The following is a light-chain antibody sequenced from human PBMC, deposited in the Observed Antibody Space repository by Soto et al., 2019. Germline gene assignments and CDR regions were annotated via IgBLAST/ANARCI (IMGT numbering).Light chain of an antibody. V-gene: IGKV1-39*01. CDR1: QSISNY. CDR2: DAS. J-gene: IGKJ5*01. Sequence: DIQMTQSPSSLSASVGDRVTITCRASQSISNYLNWYQQKPGKAPKLLIYDASSLQSGVPSRFSGSGSGTDFTLTISSLQSEDFARYYCQQSYTTPITFGQGTRLEIK. CDR3: QQSYTTPIT.